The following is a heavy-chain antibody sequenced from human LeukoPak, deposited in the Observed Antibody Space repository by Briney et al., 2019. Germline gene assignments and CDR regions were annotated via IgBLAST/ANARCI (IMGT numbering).Heavy chain of an antibody. Sequence: SETLSLTCTVSGGSISSYYWSWIRQPAGKGLEWIGRIYTSGSTNYNPSLKSRVTMSVDTSKNQFSLKLSSVTAADTAVYYCARDRGVTTRSWYFDYWGQGTLVTVSS. CDR2: IYTSGST. J-gene: IGHJ4*02. CDR1: GGSISSYY. D-gene: IGHD3-10*01. CDR3: ARDRGVTTRSWYFDY. V-gene: IGHV4-4*07.